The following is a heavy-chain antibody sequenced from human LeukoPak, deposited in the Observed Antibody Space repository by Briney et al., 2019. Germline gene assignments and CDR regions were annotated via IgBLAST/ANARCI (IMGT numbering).Heavy chain of an antibody. J-gene: IGHJ4*02. Sequence: GGSLRLSCAASGFTFSSCSMNWVRQAPGKGLEWVSYISSSSSTIYYADSVKGRFTISRDNAKNSLYLQMNSLRAEDTAVYYCARRAPAAAGPNFDYWGQGTLVTVSS. CDR2: ISSSSSTI. V-gene: IGHV3-48*01. CDR3: ARRAPAAAGPNFDY. D-gene: IGHD6-13*01. CDR1: GFTFSSCS.